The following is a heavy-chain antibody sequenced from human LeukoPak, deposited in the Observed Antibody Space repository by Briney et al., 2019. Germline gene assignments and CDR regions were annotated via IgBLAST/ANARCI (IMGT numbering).Heavy chain of an antibody. Sequence: PSETLSLTCTVSGGSISSYYWNWIRQPPGKGLEWIGYIYYSGSTNYNPSLKSRVTISVDTPKNQFSLKLSSVTAADTAVYYCARGKDSSFDYWGQGTLVTVSS. CDR2: IYYSGST. J-gene: IGHJ4*02. CDR3: ARGKDSSFDY. D-gene: IGHD3-22*01. V-gene: IGHV4-59*01. CDR1: GGSISSYY.